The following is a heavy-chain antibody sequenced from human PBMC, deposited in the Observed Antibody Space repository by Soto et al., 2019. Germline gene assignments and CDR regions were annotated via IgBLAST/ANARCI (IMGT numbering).Heavy chain of an antibody. Sequence: ETLSLTCTVSGGSISSNYWTWIRQPPGKGLEWIGYVYNSGSTNYNPSLKSRVTISEDTSKSQFSLKVNSMTAADTAVYYCARYRREAVAGYTLDNWGQGILVTVPQ. CDR1: GGSISSNY. V-gene: IGHV4-59*01. CDR3: ARYRREAVAGYTLDN. J-gene: IGHJ4*02. CDR2: VYNSGST. D-gene: IGHD6-13*01.